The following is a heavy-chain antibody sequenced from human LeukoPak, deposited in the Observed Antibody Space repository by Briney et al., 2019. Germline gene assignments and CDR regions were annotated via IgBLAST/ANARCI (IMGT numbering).Heavy chain of an antibody. CDR3: ARVRFYYDSSGYGFFDY. Sequence: PGGSLRLSCAASGFIFSSYAMNWVRQAPGKGVEWVSYISGSSSTIYNADSVKGRFTISRDNAKNTLYLQMNSLRDEDTAVYYCARVRFYYDSSGYGFFDYWGQGALVTVSS. D-gene: IGHD3-22*01. J-gene: IGHJ4*02. CDR2: ISGSSSTI. CDR1: GFIFSSYA. V-gene: IGHV3-48*02.